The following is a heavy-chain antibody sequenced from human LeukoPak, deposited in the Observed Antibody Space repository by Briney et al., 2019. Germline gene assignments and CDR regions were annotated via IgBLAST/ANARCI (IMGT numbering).Heavy chain of an antibody. CDR2: ISSSSSYI. D-gene: IGHD4-17*01. CDR3: AKGYGQGVDY. J-gene: IGHJ4*02. Sequence: GGSLRLSCAASGFTFSTYSMNWVRQAPGKGLEWVSSISSSSSYIYYADSVKGRFTISRDNSKNTLYLQMNSLRAEDTAVYYCAKGYGQGVDYWGQGTLVTVSS. CDR1: GFTFSTYS. V-gene: IGHV3-21*01.